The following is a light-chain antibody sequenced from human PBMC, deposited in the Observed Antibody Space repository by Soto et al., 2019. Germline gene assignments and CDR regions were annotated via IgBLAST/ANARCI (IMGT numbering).Light chain of an antibody. CDR3: QQYNSYIREWT. Sequence: DIQMTQSPSTLSASVGDRVTITCRASQSISSWLAWYQQKPGKAPKLLIYKASSLESGVPSRFSGSGSGTEFTLTISSLQPDDFATYYCQQYNSYIREWTFGQGTKVDIK. J-gene: IGKJ1*01. CDR1: QSISSW. CDR2: KAS. V-gene: IGKV1-5*03.